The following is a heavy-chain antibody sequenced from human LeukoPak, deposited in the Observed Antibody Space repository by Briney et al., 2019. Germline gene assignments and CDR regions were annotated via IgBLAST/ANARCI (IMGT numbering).Heavy chain of an antibody. J-gene: IGHJ4*02. D-gene: IGHD4-11*01. V-gene: IGHV4-61*01. CDR1: GGSVSSGSYY. CDR2: IYYSGST. CDR3: ARTLYSNYPWVDY. Sequence: PSETLSLTCTVSGGSVSSGSYYWSWIRQPPGKGLEWIGYIYYSGSTNYNPSLKSRVTISVDTSKNQFSLKLGSVTAADTAVYYCARTLYSNYPWVDYWGQGTLVTVSS.